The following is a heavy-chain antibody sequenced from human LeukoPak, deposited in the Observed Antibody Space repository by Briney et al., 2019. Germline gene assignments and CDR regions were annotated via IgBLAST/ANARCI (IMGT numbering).Heavy chain of an antibody. CDR2: ISSSSSYI. CDR3: AKAGYCSGGSCYPSKDYYFMDV. D-gene: IGHD2-15*01. Sequence: GSLRLSCAASGFTFSSYSMTWVRQAPAKGLEWVSSISSSSSYIYYADSVKGRFTISRDNAKNSLYLQMNGLIVEDTAVYYCAKAGYCSGGSCYPSKDYYFMDVWGKGTTVTVSS. V-gene: IGHV3-21*04. J-gene: IGHJ6*03. CDR1: GFTFSSYS.